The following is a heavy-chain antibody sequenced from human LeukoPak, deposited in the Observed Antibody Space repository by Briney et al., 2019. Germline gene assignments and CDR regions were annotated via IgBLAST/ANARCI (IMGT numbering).Heavy chain of an antibody. V-gene: IGHV4-59*01. CDR2: IHYSGST. CDR1: GGSISGDH. J-gene: IGHJ4*02. D-gene: IGHD6-19*01. Sequence: SETLFLTCSLSGGSISGDHGSWLRQSPGKGLEWIGFIHYSGSTRYNPSVKSRVTISMDTSMTHFFLNLRSVTAADTAVYYCAKGAGWWADWGQGTLVTVSS. CDR3: AKGAGWWAD.